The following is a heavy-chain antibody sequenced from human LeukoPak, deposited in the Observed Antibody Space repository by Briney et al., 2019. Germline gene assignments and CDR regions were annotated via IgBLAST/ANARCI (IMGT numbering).Heavy chain of an antibody. CDR1: GGSISSYY. CDR2: IYYSGST. Sequence: SETLSLTCTVSGGSISSYYWSWIRQPPGKGREWIGYIYYSGSTNYNPSLKSRVTISVDTSKNQFSLKLSSVTAADTAVYYCARVRAYYDILTGPQYYFDYWGQGTLVTVSS. V-gene: IGHV4-59*01. J-gene: IGHJ4*02. D-gene: IGHD3-9*01. CDR3: ARVRAYYDILTGPQYYFDY.